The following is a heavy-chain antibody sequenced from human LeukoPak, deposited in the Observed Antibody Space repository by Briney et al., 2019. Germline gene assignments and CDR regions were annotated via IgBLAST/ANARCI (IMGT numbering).Heavy chain of an antibody. CDR2: IYPGDSDT. Sequence: GESLKISCQGSGYNFPTYWIGWVRQMPGKGLEYMGTIYPGDSDTRYSPSFQGQVTFSADKSINTVYPQWSSLKASDTAMYYCARVVEMTTPKANSHYYYMDVWGKGSTVTVSS. D-gene: IGHD5-24*01. V-gene: IGHV5-51*01. CDR1: GYNFPTYW. CDR3: ARVVEMTTPKANSHYYYMDV. J-gene: IGHJ6*03.